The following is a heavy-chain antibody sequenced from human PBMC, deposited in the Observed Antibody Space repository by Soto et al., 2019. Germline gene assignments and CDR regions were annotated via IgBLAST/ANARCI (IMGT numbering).Heavy chain of an antibody. V-gene: IGHV4-34*12. CDR2: LIHGGST. Sequence: SETLSLTCAIYNSSLGAFHWTWIRQPPGKGLEWIGELIHGGSTNYNPSLKSRVTFSLDTSKSQFSLHVMSVTAADTAVYYCARSPLSYDYVRQTWREVGDSFDVWGRGTSVTVS. J-gene: IGHJ3*01. CDR3: ARSPLSYDYVRQTWREVGDSFDV. D-gene: IGHD3-10*02. CDR1: NSSLGAFH.